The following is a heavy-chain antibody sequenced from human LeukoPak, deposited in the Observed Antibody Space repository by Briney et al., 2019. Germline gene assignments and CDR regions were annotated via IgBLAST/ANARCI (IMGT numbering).Heavy chain of an antibody. J-gene: IGHJ4*02. Sequence: PGGSLRLSCAASGFTFSSYDMSWVRQAPGKGLEWVSAISGSGGSTYYADSVKGRFTISRDNSKNTLYLQMNSLRAEDTAVYYCAKIGEGPDYGSGSYGFDYWGQGTLVTVSS. CDR3: AKIGEGPDYGSGSYGFDY. CDR2: ISGSGGST. V-gene: IGHV3-23*01. D-gene: IGHD3-10*01. CDR1: GFTFSSYD.